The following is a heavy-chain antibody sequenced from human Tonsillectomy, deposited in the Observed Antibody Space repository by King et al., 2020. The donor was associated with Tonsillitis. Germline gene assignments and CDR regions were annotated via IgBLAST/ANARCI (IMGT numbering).Heavy chain of an antibody. CDR1: GFTFSNAW. CDR2: IKRKTDGGTT. CDR3: TGTNRAFDI. J-gene: IGHJ3*02. V-gene: IGHV3-15*01. D-gene: IGHD1-14*01. Sequence: VQLVESGGGLVKPGGSLRLSCAASGFTFSNAWMNWVRQAPGKGLEWVGRIKRKTDGGTTDYAAPVKGRFTISRDDSKNTLYLQMNSLKTEDTAVYYSTGTNRAFDIWGQGTMVTVSS.